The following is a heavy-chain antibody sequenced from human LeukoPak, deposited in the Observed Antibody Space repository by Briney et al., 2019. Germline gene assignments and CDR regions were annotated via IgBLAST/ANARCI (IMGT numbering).Heavy chain of an antibody. CDR1: GFTFSSYA. J-gene: IGHJ4*02. V-gene: IGHV3-74*01. CDR2: INSGGSST. Sequence: PGGSLRLSCAASGFTFSSYAMSWVRQAPGKGLVWVSSINSGGSSTSHTDSVKGRFTVSRDNAKNTLYLQMNSLRAEDTAVYYCSRARWYSSDYWGQGTLVTVSS. CDR3: SRARWYSSDY. D-gene: IGHD5-24*01.